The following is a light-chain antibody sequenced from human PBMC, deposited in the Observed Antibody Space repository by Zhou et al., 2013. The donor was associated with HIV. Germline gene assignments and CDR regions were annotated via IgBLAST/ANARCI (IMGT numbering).Light chain of an antibody. CDR3: QQYGNFPGVT. CDR2: DTS. CDR1: QSVFSN. V-gene: IGKV3-15*01. J-gene: IGKJ4*01. Sequence: EVVMTQSPSTLSVSPGERVTLSCRASQSVFSNLAWYQQKPGQAPSLLIYDTSTRATGIPARFSGSGSGTDFTLTITRLEAEDFAVYYCQQYGNFPGVTFGGGTKVEIK.